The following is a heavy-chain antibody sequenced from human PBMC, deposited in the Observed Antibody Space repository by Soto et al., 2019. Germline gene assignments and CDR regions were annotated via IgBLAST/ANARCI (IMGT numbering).Heavy chain of an antibody. D-gene: IGHD2-2*01. CDR3: AKSFCSGSSCFFLWVDP. CDR1: GFDFSNYA. V-gene: IGHV3-23*01. CDR2: ISGTGVPT. J-gene: IGHJ5*02. Sequence: LRLSCAASGFDFSNYAMSWVRQAPGKGLECISLISGTGVPTLYAESVKGRFSVSRDNSKDTLFLEMNNLRVDDTAMYYCAKSFCSGSSCFFLWVDPWGPGTLVTVSS.